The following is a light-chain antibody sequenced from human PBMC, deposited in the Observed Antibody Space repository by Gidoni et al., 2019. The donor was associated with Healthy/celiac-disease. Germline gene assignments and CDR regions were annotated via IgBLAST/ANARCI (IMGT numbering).Light chain of an antibody. CDR1: SSNLGSNT. V-gene: IGLV1-44*01. CDR3: AAWDDSLNGPV. J-gene: IGLJ2*01. Sequence: QSVLTQPPSASAPPGQRVTISCSGSSSNLGSNTVNWYQQLPGTAPKLLIYSNNQRPSGVPDRFSGSKSGTSASLAISGLQSEDEADYYCAAWDDSLNGPVFGGGTKLTVL. CDR2: SNN.